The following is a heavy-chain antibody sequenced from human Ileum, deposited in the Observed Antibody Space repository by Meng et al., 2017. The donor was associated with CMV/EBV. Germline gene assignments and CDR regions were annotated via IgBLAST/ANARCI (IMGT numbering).Heavy chain of an antibody. D-gene: IGHD3-3*01. CDR3: ASRTDAYYDFWSGSPLHYFDY. CDR2: MYYSLNT. V-gene: IGHV4-39*07. J-gene: IGHJ4*02. Sequence: GSLRLSCTISGGYITSTSYDWAWIRQPPGKGLEWIGSMYYSLNTQYNPSLKSRLTISEDTSNHKFSLKLSSVTAADTALYYGASRTDAYYDFWSGSPLHYFDYWGQGMLVTVSS. CDR1: GGYITSTSYD.